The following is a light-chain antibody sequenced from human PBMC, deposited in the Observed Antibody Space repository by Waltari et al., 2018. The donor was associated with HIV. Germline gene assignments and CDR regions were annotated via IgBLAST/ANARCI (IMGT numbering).Light chain of an antibody. V-gene: IGLV1-44*01. Sequence: QSVLIQPPSASGTTGQRVTIPCSGSSSNIGTKTVNWYQHLPGAAPKLLIYSTNQRPSGVPGRFSGSKSGTSASLAISGLQFEDEADYYCAAWDDSLKVVFGGGTKVTVL. CDR3: AAWDDSLKVV. CDR2: STN. CDR1: SSNIGTKT. J-gene: IGLJ2*01.